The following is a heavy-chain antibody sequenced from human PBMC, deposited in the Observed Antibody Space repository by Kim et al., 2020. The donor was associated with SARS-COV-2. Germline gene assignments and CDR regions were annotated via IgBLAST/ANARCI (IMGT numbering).Heavy chain of an antibody. CDR3: ARFEWDYDILTGYYRNWFDP. Sequence: SETLSLTCAVYGGSFSGYYWSWIRQPPGKGLEWIGEINHSGSTNYNPSLKSRVTISVDTSKNQFSLKLSSVTAAYTAVYYCARFEWDYDILTGYYRNWFDPWGQGTLVTVSS. D-gene: IGHD3-9*01. V-gene: IGHV4-34*01. CDR2: INHSGST. J-gene: IGHJ5*02. CDR1: GGSFSGYY.